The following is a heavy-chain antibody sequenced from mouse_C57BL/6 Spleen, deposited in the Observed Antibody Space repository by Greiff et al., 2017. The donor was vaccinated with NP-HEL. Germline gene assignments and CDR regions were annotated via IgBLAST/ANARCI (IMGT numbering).Heavy chain of an antibody. J-gene: IGHJ1*03. V-gene: IGHV1-72*01. D-gene: IGHD1-1*01. CDR3: ASLYGSSDWYFDV. CDR1: GYTFTSYW. Sequence: QVQLQQPGAELVKPGASVKLSCKASGYTFTSYWMHWVKQRPGRGLEWIGRIDPNSGGTKYNEKFKSKATLTVDKPSSTAYMQLSSLTSEDSAVCYCASLYGSSDWYFDVCGTGTTVTVSS. CDR2: IDPNSGGT.